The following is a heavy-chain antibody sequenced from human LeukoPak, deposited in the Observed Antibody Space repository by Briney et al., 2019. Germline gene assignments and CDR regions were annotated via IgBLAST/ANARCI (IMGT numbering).Heavy chain of an antibody. J-gene: IGHJ4*02. D-gene: IGHD3-16*02. CDR1: GFTFSSYS. V-gene: IGHV3-21*01. CDR2: ISSSSSYI. Sequence: GGSLRLSCAASGFTFSSYSMNWVRQAPGKGLEWVSSISSSSSYIYYADSVKGRFTISRDNAKNSLYLQMNSLRAEDTAVYYCARGGYDYVWGSYRPPPFDYWGQGTLVTVSS. CDR3: ARGGYDYVWGSYRPPPFDY.